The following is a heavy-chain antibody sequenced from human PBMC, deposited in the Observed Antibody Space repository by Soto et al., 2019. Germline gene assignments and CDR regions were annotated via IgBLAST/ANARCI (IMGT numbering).Heavy chain of an antibody. CDR3: ARGVDYFDY. Sequence: QVQLVDSGGGVVQPGRSLRLSCAASGFTFNRYGMHWVRQAPGKGLEWVAVIWYDGSSEYYADSVKGRFTISRDNSKNTLFLQMNSLRAEDTAVYYCARGVDYFDYWGQGTLVTVSS. J-gene: IGHJ4*02. V-gene: IGHV3-33*01. CDR2: IWYDGSSE. CDR1: GFTFNRYG.